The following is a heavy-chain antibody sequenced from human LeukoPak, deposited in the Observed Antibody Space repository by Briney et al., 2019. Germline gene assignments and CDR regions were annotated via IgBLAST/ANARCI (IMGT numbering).Heavy chain of an antibody. V-gene: IGHV3-7*01. J-gene: IGHJ4*02. CDR3: ARDLIRGPAWSDY. Sequence: VGSLRLSCAASGFTFSSYWMSWVRQAPGKGLERVANIKQDGSEKYYVDSVKGRFTISRDNAKNSLYLQMNSLRAEDTAVYYCARDLIRGPAWSDYWGQGTLVTVSS. CDR2: IKQDGSEK. CDR1: GFTFSSYW. D-gene: IGHD3-10*01.